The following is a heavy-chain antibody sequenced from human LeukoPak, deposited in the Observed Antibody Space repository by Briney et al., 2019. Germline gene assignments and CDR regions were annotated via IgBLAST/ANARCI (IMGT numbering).Heavy chain of an antibody. J-gene: IGHJ4*02. CDR1: GGSFSGYY. V-gene: IGHV4-34*01. Sequence: SETLSLTCAVYGGSFSGYYWSWLRQPPGKGLEWIGEINHSGSTNYNPSLKSRVTISVDTSKNQFSLKLSSVPAAETAVYYCARYASGWYYFDYWGQGTLVTVSS. CDR2: INHSGST. D-gene: IGHD6-13*01. CDR3: ARYASGWYYFDY.